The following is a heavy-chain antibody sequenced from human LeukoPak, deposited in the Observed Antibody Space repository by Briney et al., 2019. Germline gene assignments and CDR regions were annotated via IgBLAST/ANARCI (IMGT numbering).Heavy chain of an antibody. Sequence: ASVKVSCKASGYTFTGYYMHWVRQAPGQGLEWMGWINPNSGGTNYAQKFQGRVTMTRDTSISTACMELSSLRSDDTAVYYCARDGDHSGHDYGKYLWGQGTLVTVSS. CDR3: ARDGDHSGHDYGKYL. D-gene: IGHD5-12*01. CDR1: GYTFTGYY. V-gene: IGHV1-2*02. J-gene: IGHJ4*02. CDR2: INPNSGGT.